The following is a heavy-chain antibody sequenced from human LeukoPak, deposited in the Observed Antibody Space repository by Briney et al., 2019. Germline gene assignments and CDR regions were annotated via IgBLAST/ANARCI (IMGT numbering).Heavy chain of an antibody. CDR1: GFTFSSYG. V-gene: IGHV3-23*01. CDR2: ISGSGGST. CDR3: AKAALRAMVKNTLYYFDY. D-gene: IGHD5-18*01. J-gene: IGHJ4*02. Sequence: PGGTLRLSCAASGFTFSSYGMSWVRQAPGKGLEWVSAISGSGGSTYYADSVKGRFTISRDNSKNTLYLQMNSLRAEDTAVYYCAKAALRAMVKNTLYYFDYWGQGTLVTVSS.